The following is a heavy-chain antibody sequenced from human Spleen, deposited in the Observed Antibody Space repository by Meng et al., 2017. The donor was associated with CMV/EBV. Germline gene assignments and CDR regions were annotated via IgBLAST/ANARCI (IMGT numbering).Heavy chain of an antibody. CDR3: ARSRSFLASGSYCDF. J-gene: IGHJ4*02. CDR2: IIPIPGLT. D-gene: IGHD3-10*01. CDR1: GDTFSNYA. Sequence: SGDTFSNYAFNWVRQATGQGLEWMGGIIPIPGLTHYAQKFQGRVTITADKSTNTAYMELNSPRSEDTAVYYCARSRSFLASGSYCDFWGQGTLVTVSS. V-gene: IGHV1-69*10.